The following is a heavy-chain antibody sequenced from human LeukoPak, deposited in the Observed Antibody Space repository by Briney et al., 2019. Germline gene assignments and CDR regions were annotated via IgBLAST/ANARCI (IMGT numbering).Heavy chain of an antibody. CDR1: GFTFSTYS. J-gene: IGHJ4*02. CDR2: ISSSSSTI. CDR3: ARGSTYYDSSGQVPFDY. V-gene: IGHV3-48*01. D-gene: IGHD3-22*01. Sequence: GGSLRLSCAASGFTFSTYSMNWVRQAPGKGLEWVSYISSSSSTIYYADSVKGRFTISRDNAKNSLYLQMNSLRAEDTAVCYCARGSTYYDSSGQVPFDYWGQGTLVTVSS.